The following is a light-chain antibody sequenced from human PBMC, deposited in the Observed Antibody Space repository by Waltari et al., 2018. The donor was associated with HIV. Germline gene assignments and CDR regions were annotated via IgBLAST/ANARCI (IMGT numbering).Light chain of an antibody. V-gene: IGKV4-1*01. CDR3: QQYFSIPWT. CDR2: GSS. CDR1: QNIFFASDSENC. J-gene: IGKJ1*01. Sequence: DIVMSQSPDSLAVSLGERATITCKSSQNIFFASDSENCFAWFQQKPGQPPKLLIRGSSVRAYGGPDRFSCSGSQTDFTLTISSLQAEDAAVYYCQQYFSIPWTFGQGTKVEIK.